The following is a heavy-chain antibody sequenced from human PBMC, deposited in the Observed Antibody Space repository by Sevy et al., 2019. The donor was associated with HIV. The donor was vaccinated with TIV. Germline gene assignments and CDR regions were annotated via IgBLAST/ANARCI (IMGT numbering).Heavy chain of an antibody. V-gene: IGHV3-23*01. Sequence: GESLKISCAASGFTFSKYSMSWVRQPPGKGLEWVSTLSFGCGEINYADSVKGRFTISRDNSKSSVYLQMNNLRPEDTAVYYCAREGCTKPHDYWGQGTPVTVSS. D-gene: IGHD2-8*01. CDR3: AREGCTKPHDY. J-gene: IGHJ4*02. CDR1: GFTFSKYS. CDR2: LSFGCGEI.